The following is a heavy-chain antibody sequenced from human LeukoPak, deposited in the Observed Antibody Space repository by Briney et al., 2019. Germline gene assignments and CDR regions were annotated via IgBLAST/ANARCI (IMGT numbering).Heavy chain of an antibody. Sequence: SETLSLTCTVSGGSISSYYWSWIRQPPGKGLEWIGYIYYSGSTNYNPSLKSRVTISVDTSKNQFSLKLSSVTAADTAVYYYARDSGSYDYWGQRTLVTVSS. CDR3: ARDSGSYDY. CDR2: IYYSGST. CDR1: GGSISSYY. J-gene: IGHJ4*02. D-gene: IGHD1-26*01. V-gene: IGHV4-59*01.